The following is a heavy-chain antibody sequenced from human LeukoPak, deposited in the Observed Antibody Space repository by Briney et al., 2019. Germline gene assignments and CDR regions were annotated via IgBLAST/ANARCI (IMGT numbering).Heavy chain of an antibody. CDR2: ISDDGRNK. Sequence: GGSLRLSCAASGFSFISYGMHWVRQAPGKGLEWVGVISDDGRNKKYADSVKGRFTISRHNSKNTLYLQMNSLRAEDTAVYYCARGWFGELLYFDYWGQGTLVTVSS. J-gene: IGHJ4*02. V-gene: IGHV3-30*03. CDR3: ARGWFGELLYFDY. D-gene: IGHD3-10*01. CDR1: GFSFISYG.